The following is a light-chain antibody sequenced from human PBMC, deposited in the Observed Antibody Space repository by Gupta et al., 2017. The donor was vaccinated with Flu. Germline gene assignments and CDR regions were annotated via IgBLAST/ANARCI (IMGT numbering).Light chain of an antibody. V-gene: IGLV2-23*01. J-gene: IGLJ1*01. CDR3: CSYAGSGTYYV. CDR2: EGS. CDR1: SSDVGSYNL. Sequence: INISCTGTSSDVGSYNLVSWYQQYPGKAPKLMIYEGSKRPSGVSNRSSGSKSGNTASLTISGLQADDEADYYCCSYAGSGTYYVFGTGTKVTVL.